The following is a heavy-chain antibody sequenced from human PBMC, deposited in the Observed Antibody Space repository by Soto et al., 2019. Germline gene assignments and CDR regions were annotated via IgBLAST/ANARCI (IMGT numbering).Heavy chain of an antibody. CDR2: MNPDSGNT. D-gene: IGHD2-8*01. Sequence: QVQLVQSGAEVKKPGASVKVSCKASGYTFINYDINWVRQAPGQGLEWVGWMNPDSGNTGYAQNFKGRGTMTGTTSISSVYMELSSLTSEDTAVYYCARRRGSNGWFDLWGQGTLVTVSS. CDR3: ARRRGSNGWFDL. J-gene: IGHJ5*02. V-gene: IGHV1-8*01. CDR1: GYTFINYD.